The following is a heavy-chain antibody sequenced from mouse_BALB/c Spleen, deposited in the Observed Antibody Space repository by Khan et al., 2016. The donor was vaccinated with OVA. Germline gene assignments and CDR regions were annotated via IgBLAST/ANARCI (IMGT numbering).Heavy chain of an antibody. CDR1: GFTFSSYA. D-gene: IGHD2-14*01. CDR3: ARHGEVFYFDY. CDR2: ISSGGSYT. Sequence: EVELVESGGGLVKPGGSLKLSCAASGFTFSSYAMSWVRQTPEKRLEWVATISSGGSYTYYPDSVKGRFTISRDNAKNTLYLQMSSLRSEDTAMYYCARHGEVFYFDYWGQGTTLTVSS. J-gene: IGHJ2*01. V-gene: IGHV5-9-3*01.